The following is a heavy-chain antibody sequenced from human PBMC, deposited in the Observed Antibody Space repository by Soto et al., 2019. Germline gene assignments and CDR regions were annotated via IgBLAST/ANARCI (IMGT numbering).Heavy chain of an antibody. V-gene: IGHV1-69*12. J-gene: IGHJ6*02. D-gene: IGHD2-15*01. CDR1: GGTFSSYA. CDR2: IIPIFGTA. Sequence: QVQLVQSGAEVKKPGSSVKVSCKASGGTFSSYAISWVRQAPGQGLEWMGGIIPIFGTANYAQKFQGRVTITADESTSTAYMELSSRRSEDTAVYYCARDKFAFCSGGSCYTHSHGMDVWGQGTTVTVSS. CDR3: ARDKFAFCSGGSCYTHSHGMDV.